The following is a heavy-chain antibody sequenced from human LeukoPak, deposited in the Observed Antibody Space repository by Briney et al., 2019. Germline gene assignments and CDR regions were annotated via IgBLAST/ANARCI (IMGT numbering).Heavy chain of an antibody. D-gene: IGHD1-26*01. V-gene: IGHV1-2*02. CDR2: INPNSGGT. J-gene: IGHJ4*02. CDR1: GYTFTGYY. CDR3: ARDQLVGATTVDY. Sequence: ASVKVSCKASGYTFTGYYMHWVRQVPGQGLEWMGWINPNSGGTNYAQKFQGRVTMTRDTSISTAYMELSRLRSDDTAVYYCARDQLVGATTVDYWGQGTLVTVSS.